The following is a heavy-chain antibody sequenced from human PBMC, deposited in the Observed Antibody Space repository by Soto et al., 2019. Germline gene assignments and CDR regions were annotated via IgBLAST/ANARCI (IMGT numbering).Heavy chain of an antibody. Sequence: GGSLRLSCAASGFTFSSYGMHWVRQAPGKGLEWVAVIWYDGSNKYYADSVKGRFTISRDNSKNTLYLQMNSLRAEDTAVYYCARKYYYGSGTTMGYYYYGMDVWGQGTTVTVSS. V-gene: IGHV3-33*01. CDR2: IWYDGSNK. J-gene: IGHJ6*02. CDR3: ARKYYYGSGTTMGYYYYGMDV. CDR1: GFTFSSYG. D-gene: IGHD3-10*01.